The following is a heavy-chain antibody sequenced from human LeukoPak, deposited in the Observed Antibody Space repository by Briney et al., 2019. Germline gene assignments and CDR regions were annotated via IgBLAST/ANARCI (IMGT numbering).Heavy chain of an antibody. CDR1: GYTFTGYY. J-gene: IGHJ4*02. CDR3: ARARTTVTILFDY. CDR2: INPNSGGT. V-gene: IGHV1-2*02. Sequence: ASVKVSCKASGYTFTGYYMHWVRQAPGQGLEWMGWINPNSGGTNYAQKFQGRVTMTRDTSISTAYMELSRLRSDDTAVYYCARARTTVTILFDYWGQGTLVTVSS. D-gene: IGHD4-17*01.